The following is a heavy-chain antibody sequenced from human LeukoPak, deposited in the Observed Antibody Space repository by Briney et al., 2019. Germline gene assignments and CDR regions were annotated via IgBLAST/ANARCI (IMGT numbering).Heavy chain of an antibody. D-gene: IGHD4-17*01. Sequence: GESLKISCKGSGYSFTSYWIGWVRQMPGKGLEWMGIIYPGDSDTKYSPSFQGQVTISADKSISTAYLQWSSLKASDTAMYYCARVLTTKNYYYYMDVWGKGTTVTVSS. CDR3: ARVLTTKNYYYYMDV. V-gene: IGHV5-51*01. CDR2: IYPGDSDT. CDR1: GYSFTSYW. J-gene: IGHJ6*03.